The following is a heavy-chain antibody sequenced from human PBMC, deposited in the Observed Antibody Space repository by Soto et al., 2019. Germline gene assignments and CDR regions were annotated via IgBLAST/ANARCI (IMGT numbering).Heavy chain of an antibody. J-gene: IGHJ6*02. CDR2: IYYSGST. CDR1: GGSFSSGSYY. V-gene: IGHV4-31*03. CDR3: ASATEVSPSWDV. Sequence: QVQLQESGPGLVKPSQTLSLTCTVSGGSFSSGSYYWSLIRQHPGKGLEWIGYIYYSGSTYYIPSPKSRVTISVDTSKNQLSLKLSSVTAADTAVYYCASATEVSPSWDVWGQGTTVTVSS.